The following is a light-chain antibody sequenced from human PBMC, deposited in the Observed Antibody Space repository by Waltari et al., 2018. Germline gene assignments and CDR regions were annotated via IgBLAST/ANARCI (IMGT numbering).Light chain of an antibody. CDR2: RSD. CDR3: ASWDDSLNGRWV. CDR1: YSNVGNNV. Sequence: QSELTQPPSASGTPGQKVTISCSGRYSNVGNNVVNWYQEFPGTAPKLIIYRSDQRPSGVPDRFSGSKSGTSASLAIIGLRSDDEADYYCASWDDSLNGRWVFGGGTKLTVL. V-gene: IGLV1-44*01. J-gene: IGLJ2*01.